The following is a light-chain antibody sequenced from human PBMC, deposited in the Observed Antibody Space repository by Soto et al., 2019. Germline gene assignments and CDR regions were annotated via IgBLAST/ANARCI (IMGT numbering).Light chain of an antibody. Sequence: EIVLTQSPGTLSLSPGERATLSCRASQSVSSSYLAWYQQKPGQAPRLLIYGASSRATGIPDRFSGSGSGTAFTLTIRRLEPEDFAVYYWQQYGSSPVTFGQGTKVEIK. CDR1: QSVSSSY. CDR2: GAS. CDR3: QQYGSSPVT. J-gene: IGKJ1*01. V-gene: IGKV3-20*01.